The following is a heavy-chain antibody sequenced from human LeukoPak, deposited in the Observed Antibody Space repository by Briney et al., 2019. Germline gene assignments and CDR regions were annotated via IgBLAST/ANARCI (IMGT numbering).Heavy chain of an antibody. V-gene: IGHV3-48*03. D-gene: IGHD1-26*01. CDR1: GFTFSSYE. CDR2: ISSSGSTI. J-gene: IGHJ4*02. CDR3: ARGWELLGGNYFDY. Sequence: PGGSLRLSCAASGFTFSSYEMNWVHQAPGKGLEWVSYISSSGSTIYYADSVKGRFTISRDNAKNSLYLQMNSLRAEDTAVYYCARGWELLGGNYFDYWGQGTLVTVSS.